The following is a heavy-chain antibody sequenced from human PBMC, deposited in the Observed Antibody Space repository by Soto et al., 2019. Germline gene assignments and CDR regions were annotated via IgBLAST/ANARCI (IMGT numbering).Heavy chain of an antibody. CDR3: ARVPDLNYCSRTSCLYYFDY. D-gene: IGHD2-2*01. CDR1: GFTFSSYA. J-gene: IGHJ4*02. CDR2: ISGSGGST. V-gene: IGHV3-23*01. Sequence: PGGSLRLSCAASGFTFSSYAMSWVRQAPGKGLEWASAISGSGGSTYYADSVKGRFTISRDNSKNTLYLQMNSMRAEDTAVYYCARVPDLNYCSRTSCLYYFDYWGQGALVTVSS.